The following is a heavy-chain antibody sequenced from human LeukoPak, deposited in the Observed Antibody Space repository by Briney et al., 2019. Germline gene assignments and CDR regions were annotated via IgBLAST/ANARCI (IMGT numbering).Heavy chain of an antibody. CDR2: TYYRSKWYN. V-gene: IGHV6-1*01. CDR3: AREGIVVVIAMSDAFDI. Sequence: SQTLSLTCAISGDSVSSNSAAWNWIRQSPSRGLEWLGRTYYRSKWYNDYAVSVKSRITINPDTSKNQFSLQLNSVTPEDTAVYYCAREGIVVVIAMSDAFDIWGQGTMVTVSS. CDR1: GDSVSSNSAA. J-gene: IGHJ3*02. D-gene: IGHD2-21*01.